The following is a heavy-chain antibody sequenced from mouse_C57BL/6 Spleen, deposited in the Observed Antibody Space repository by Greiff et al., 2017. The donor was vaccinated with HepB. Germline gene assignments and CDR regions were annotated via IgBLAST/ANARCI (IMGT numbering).Heavy chain of an antibody. CDR3: ARGVYYDYGWYFDV. D-gene: IGHD2-4*01. Sequence: EVKLMESEGGLVQPGSSMKLSCTASGFTFSDYYMAWVRQVPEKGLEWVANINYDGSSTYYLDSLKSRFIISRDNAKNILYLQMSSLKSEDTATYYCARGVYYDYGWYFDVWGTGTTVTVSS. V-gene: IGHV5-16*01. J-gene: IGHJ1*03. CDR2: INYDGSST. CDR1: GFTFSDYY.